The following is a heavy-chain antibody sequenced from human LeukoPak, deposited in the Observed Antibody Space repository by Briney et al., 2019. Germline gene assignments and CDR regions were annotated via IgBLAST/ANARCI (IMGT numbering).Heavy chain of an antibody. CDR2: ISPYHGNT. CDR3: ARVGAVGAPDFDY. Sequence: GASETVSYQASGYTFTHYGISWLRQAPGQGLEWMGWISPYHGNTNYAQKLQGRVTMTTDTSTSTAYMELRSLRSDDTAVYYCARVGAVGAPDFDYWGQGTLVTVSS. J-gene: IGHJ4*02. V-gene: IGHV1-18*01. D-gene: IGHD6-19*01. CDR1: GYTFTHYG.